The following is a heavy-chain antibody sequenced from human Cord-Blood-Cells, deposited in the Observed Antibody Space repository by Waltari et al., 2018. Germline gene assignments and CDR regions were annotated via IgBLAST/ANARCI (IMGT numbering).Heavy chain of an antibody. D-gene: IGHD6-6*01. CDR3: AKDSRIAARHFDY. CDR2: ISYDGINK. V-gene: IGHV3-30*18. J-gene: IGHJ4*02. Sequence: QVQLVESGGGVVHPGRYLRLSCAASGVTFRRHGMHWFRQAPGKGLEWAAVISYDGINKYYADSVKGRFTISRDNSKNTLYLQMNSLRAEDTAVYYCAKDSRIAARHFDYWGQGTLVTVSS. CDR1: GVTFRRHG.